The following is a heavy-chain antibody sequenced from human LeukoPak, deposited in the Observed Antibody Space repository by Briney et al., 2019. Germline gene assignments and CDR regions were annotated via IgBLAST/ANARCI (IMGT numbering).Heavy chain of an antibody. D-gene: IGHD3-10*01. CDR3: ARVPIIRGVIED. Sequence: SETLSLTCTVSGGSISSYYWSWIRQPPGKGLEWIGYIYYSGSTNYNPSLKSRVTISVDTSKNQFSLKLSSVTAADTAVYYCARVPIIRGVIEDWGQGILVSISS. V-gene: IGHV4-59*01. J-gene: IGHJ4*02. CDR1: GGSISSYY. CDR2: IYYSGST.